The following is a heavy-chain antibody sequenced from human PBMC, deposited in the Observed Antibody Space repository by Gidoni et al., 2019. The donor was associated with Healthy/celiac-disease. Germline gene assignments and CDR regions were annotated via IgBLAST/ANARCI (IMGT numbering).Heavy chain of an antibody. J-gene: IGHJ6*03. D-gene: IGHD6-6*01. CDR2: ISSSSSTI. Sequence: EVQLVESGGGLVQPGGSLRLSCAASGFTFSSYSMNWGRQAPGKGREWVSYISSSSSTIYYADSVKGRFTISRDNAKNSLYLQMNSLRDEDTAVYYCARVEYSSSSDHRLNYYYYMDVWGKGTTVTVSS. CDR1: GFTFSSYS. CDR3: ARVEYSSSSDHRLNYYYYMDV. V-gene: IGHV3-48*02.